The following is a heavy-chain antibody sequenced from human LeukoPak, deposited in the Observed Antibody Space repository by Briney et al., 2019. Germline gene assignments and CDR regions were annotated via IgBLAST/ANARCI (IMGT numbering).Heavy chain of an antibody. V-gene: IGHV3-7*04. J-gene: IGHJ4*02. CDR3: AKGLYM. CDR1: GXTFSSSY. Sequence: GGSLRLSCAASGXTFSSSYMNWVRQIPGKGLEWVANINQDGSQIYHVDSVKGRFTISRDNDKNSLYLQMNSLRAEDTAVYYCAKGLYMGGQGTLVTVS. D-gene: IGHD2-2*02. CDR2: INQDGSQI.